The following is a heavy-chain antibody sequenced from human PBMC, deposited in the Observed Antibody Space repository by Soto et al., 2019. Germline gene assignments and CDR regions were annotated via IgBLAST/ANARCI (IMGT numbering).Heavy chain of an antibody. V-gene: IGHV1-2*02. CDR1: GYTFIGYE. CDR2: MNPNSGAT. J-gene: IGHJ6*02. D-gene: IGHD2-2*01. CDR3: VRSYRSGALVPTAP. Sequence: QVQLVQSGTDVKKPGASVKVSCKASGYTFIGYEMHWVRQAPGQGLEWMGLMNPNSGATRLAQKFHGRVTMTRDTSISTAYMELSRQTSDDSADDCCVRSYRSGALVPTAPRGQGTTVSVSS.